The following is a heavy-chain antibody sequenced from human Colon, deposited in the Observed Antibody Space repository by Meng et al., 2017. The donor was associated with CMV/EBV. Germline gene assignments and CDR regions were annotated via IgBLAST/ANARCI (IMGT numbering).Heavy chain of an antibody. CDR2: ISSDSNHI. Sequence: GEALKISWEASGFTLSSYTIEWVRQAPGQGLEWVSFISSDSNHIYYADSVKGRFTISRDNAKRSVYLHMTSVRAEDTAIYYCARLGFCSSASCQASYFYGMDVWGQGTTVTVSS. CDR3: ARLGFCSSASCQASYFYGMDV. D-gene: IGHD2-2*01. V-gene: IGHV3-21*03. CDR1: GFTLSSYT. J-gene: IGHJ6*02.